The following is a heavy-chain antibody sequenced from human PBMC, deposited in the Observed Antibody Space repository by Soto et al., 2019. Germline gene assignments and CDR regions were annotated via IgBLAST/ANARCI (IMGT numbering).Heavy chain of an antibody. J-gene: IGHJ6*02. CDR1: GGTFSSYA. V-gene: IGHV1-69*06. Sequence: GASVKVSCKASGGTFSSYAISWVRQAPGQGLEWMGGIIPIFGTANYAQKFQGRVTITADKSTSTAYMELSSLRSEDTAVYYCASTHYYDSSGYEGMDVWGQGTTVTVYS. D-gene: IGHD3-22*01. CDR2: IIPIFGTA. CDR3: ASTHYYDSSGYEGMDV.